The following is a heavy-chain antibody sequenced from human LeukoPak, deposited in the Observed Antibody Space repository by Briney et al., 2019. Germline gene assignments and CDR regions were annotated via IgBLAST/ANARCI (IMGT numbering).Heavy chain of an antibody. V-gene: IGHV1-2*02. J-gene: IGHJ4*02. D-gene: IGHD2-15*01. Sequence: ASVKVSCKASGYTFTGYYMHWVRQAPGQGLEWMGWINPNSGGTNYAQKFQGRVTMTRDTSISTAYMELSGLRSDDTAVYYCARDGNLVVVAATRFMDYWGQGTLVTVSS. CDR3: ARDGNLVVVAATRFMDY. CDR2: INPNSGGT. CDR1: GYTFTGYY.